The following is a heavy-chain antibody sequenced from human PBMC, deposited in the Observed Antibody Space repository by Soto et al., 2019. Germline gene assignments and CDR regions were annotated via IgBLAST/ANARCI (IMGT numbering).Heavy chain of an antibody. CDR2: VNPDGSST. V-gene: IGHV3-74*01. CDR1: GFTFSSSW. CDR3: ARNYGYAYDI. Sequence: PGGSLRLSCVASGFTFSSSWIYWVRQGPGEGLLWVSRVNPDGSSTAYADFVKGRFTISRDNAKNTLFLVMNSLRAEDTAVYYCARNYGYAYDIWGQGTMVTVSS. D-gene: IGHD1-7*01. J-gene: IGHJ3*02.